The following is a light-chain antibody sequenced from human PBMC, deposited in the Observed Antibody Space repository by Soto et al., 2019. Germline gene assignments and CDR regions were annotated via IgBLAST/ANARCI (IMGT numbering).Light chain of an antibody. J-gene: IGLJ3*02. CDR2: SNN. V-gene: IGLV1-44*01. CDR3: AAWADSLNGWV. CDR1: SSNIGSNT. Sequence: QSVLTQPPSASGAPGQRVTISCSGSSSNIGSNTVNWYQQLPGTAAKLLIYSNNQRPSGVPDRFSGSKSGTSASLAISGLQSEDEADYYCAAWADSLNGWVFGGGTKLTVL.